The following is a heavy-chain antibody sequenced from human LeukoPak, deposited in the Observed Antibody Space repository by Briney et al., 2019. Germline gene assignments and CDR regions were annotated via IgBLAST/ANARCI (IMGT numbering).Heavy chain of an antibody. CDR3: ARGLDSSGYYYGYFFDY. CDR2: IYTGGST. D-gene: IGHD3-22*01. Sequence: GGSLRLSGAASGFTVSTNYMSWVRQAPGKGLEWVSVIYTGGSTYYADSVKGRFTISRDNSKNTLYLQMNSLRAEDTAVYYCARGLDSSGYYYGYFFDYWGQGTLVTVSS. V-gene: IGHV3-66*01. J-gene: IGHJ4*02. CDR1: GFTVSTNY.